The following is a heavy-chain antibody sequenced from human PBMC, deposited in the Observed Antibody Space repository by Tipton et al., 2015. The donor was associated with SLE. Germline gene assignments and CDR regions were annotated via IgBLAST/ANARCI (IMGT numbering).Heavy chain of an antibody. CDR3: ARHTAFNHRSYFDY. J-gene: IGHJ4*02. D-gene: IGHD4-17*01. CDR2: IYYSGST. CDR1: GDSISSSNYY. Sequence: TLSLTCTVSGDSISSSNYYWGWIRQPPGKGLEWIGSIYYSGSTYYNPSLKSRVTISADTSKNQFSLKLSSVTAADTAVYYCARHTAFNHRSYFDYWGQGTLVSVSS. V-gene: IGHV4-39*01.